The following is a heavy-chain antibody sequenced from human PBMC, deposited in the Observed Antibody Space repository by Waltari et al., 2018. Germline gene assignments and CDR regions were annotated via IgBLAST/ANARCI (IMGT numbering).Heavy chain of an antibody. Sequence: QVQLQQWGAGLLKPSETLSLTCAVYGGSFSGYYWSWIRQPPGKGLEWIGEINHSGSTNYNPSLKSRVTISVDTSKNQFSLKLSSVTAADTAVYYCARGLRVGYDFWSGYTNWGQGTLVTVSS. D-gene: IGHD3-3*01. J-gene: IGHJ4*02. V-gene: IGHV4-34*01. CDR3: ARGLRVGYDFWSGYTN. CDR2: INHSGST. CDR1: GGSFSGYY.